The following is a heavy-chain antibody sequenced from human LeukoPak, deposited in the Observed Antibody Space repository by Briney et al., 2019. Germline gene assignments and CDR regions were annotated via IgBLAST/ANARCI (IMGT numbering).Heavy chain of an antibody. CDR2: MTNSRSY. D-gene: IGHD6-19*01. Sequence: GGSLRLSCTVSGFTLSTYSLNWVRRAPGKGLEWVSLMTNSRSYYADSVKGRFTISRDNAKNSLYLQMNSLRAEDTAVYYCASGTSGWYFDYWGQGTLVTVSS. CDR3: ASGTSGWYFDY. J-gene: IGHJ4*02. CDR1: GFTLSTYS. V-gene: IGHV3-21*01.